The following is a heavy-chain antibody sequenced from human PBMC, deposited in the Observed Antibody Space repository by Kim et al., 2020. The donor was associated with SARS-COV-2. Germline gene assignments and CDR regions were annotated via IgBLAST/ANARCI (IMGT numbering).Heavy chain of an antibody. CDR2: IYYSGST. J-gene: IGHJ3*02. Sequence: SETLSLTCTVSGGSISSGGYYWSWIRQHPGKGLEWIGYIYYSGSTYYNPSLKSRVTISVDTSKNQFSLKLSSVTAADTAVYYCARDHDGDYGTPVKDAFDIWGQGTMVTVSS. V-gene: IGHV4-31*03. D-gene: IGHD4-17*01. CDR3: ARDHDGDYGTPVKDAFDI. CDR1: GGSISSGGYY.